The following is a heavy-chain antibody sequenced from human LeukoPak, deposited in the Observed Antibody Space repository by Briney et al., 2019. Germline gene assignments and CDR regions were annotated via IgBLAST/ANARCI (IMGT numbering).Heavy chain of an antibody. Sequence: GGSLRLSCAVSGCTFSSYEMNWAGQAPGKGLEWIAYITADGTSTKYADSVKGRFTTSRNNARNSLYLQMNSLRDGDTAVYYCAREVEWERFDAWGQGTLVTVSS. CDR1: GCTFSSYE. J-gene: IGHJ5*02. CDR3: AREVEWERFDA. V-gene: IGHV3-48*03. D-gene: IGHD1-26*01. CDR2: ITADGTST.